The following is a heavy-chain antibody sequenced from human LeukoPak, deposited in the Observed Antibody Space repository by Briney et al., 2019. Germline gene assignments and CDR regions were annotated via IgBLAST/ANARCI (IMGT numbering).Heavy chain of an antibody. CDR3: ARTTLTMVRGVKTYYYYMDV. V-gene: IGHV3-33*03. CDR1: GFTFSSYG. CDR2: IWYDGSNK. Sequence: QSGRSLRLSCAASGFTFSSYGMHWVRQAPGKGLEWVAVIWYDGSNKYYADSVKGRFTISRDNAKNSLYLQMNSLRAEDTAVYYCARTTLTMVRGVKTYYYYMDVWGKGTTVTVSS. J-gene: IGHJ6*03. D-gene: IGHD3-10*01.